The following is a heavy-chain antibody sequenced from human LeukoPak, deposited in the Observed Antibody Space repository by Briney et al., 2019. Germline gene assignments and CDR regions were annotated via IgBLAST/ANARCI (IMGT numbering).Heavy chain of an antibody. J-gene: IGHJ3*02. D-gene: IGHD2-2*01. CDR2: ISSSSRYI. CDR3: ARGALFSMGGVVVAASMPSAFDI. V-gene: IGHV3-21*01. Sequence: GRSLRLSCAASGFTFSTYTMNWVRQAPGKWLEWVSFISSSSRYIYFADSVRGRFTISRDNAKNSLYLQMNSLRAENTAVYYCARGALFSMGGVVVAASMPSAFDIWGQGTVVTVSS. CDR1: GFTFSTYT.